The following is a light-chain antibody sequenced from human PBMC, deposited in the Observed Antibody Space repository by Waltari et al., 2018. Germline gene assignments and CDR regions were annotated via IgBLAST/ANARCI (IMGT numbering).Light chain of an antibody. J-gene: IGLJ3*02. CDR2: DVD. CDR3: NSYTRSKTWV. CDR1: SREIGNYNY. V-gene: IGLV2-14*01. Sequence: QSALTQPASVSGSPGQSITISCTGTSREIGNYNYVSWHQQFPGKVPKLILYDVDKGPAGGSNRFAGSKSGNTASLTISGLQAEDEAHYYCNSYTRSKTWVFGGGTDLTVL.